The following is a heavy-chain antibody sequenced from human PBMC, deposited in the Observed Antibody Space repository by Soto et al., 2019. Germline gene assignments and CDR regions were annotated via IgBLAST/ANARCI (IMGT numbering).Heavy chain of an antibody. CDR3: ARQAAAGQYYYYGMDV. Sequence: PGESLKISCKGSGYSFTSYWIGWVRQMPGKGLEWMGTIYPGDSDTRYSPSFQGQVTISADKSISTAYLQWSSLKASDTAMYYCARQAAAGQYYYYGMDVWGQGTTVTVSS. J-gene: IGHJ6*02. CDR1: GYSFTSYW. V-gene: IGHV5-51*01. CDR2: IYPGDSDT. D-gene: IGHD6-13*01.